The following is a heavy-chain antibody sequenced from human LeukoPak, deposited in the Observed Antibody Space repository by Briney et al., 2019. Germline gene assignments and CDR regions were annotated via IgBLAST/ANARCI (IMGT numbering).Heavy chain of an antibody. CDR1: GGSISSYY. D-gene: IGHD3-3*01. Sequence: SETLSLTCTVSGGSISSYYWSWIRQPPGKGLEWIGYSYYSGSTNYNPSLKSRVTTSVDTSKNQFSLKLSSVTAADTAVYYCARRGGDFWSGYLTGFDPWGQGTLVTVSS. CDR2: SYYSGST. CDR3: ARRGGDFWSGYLTGFDP. J-gene: IGHJ5*02. V-gene: IGHV4-59*01.